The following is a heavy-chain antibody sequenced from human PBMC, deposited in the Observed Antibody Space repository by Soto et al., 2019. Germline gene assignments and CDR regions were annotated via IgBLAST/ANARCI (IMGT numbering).Heavy chain of an antibody. CDR2: ISGSGGST. V-gene: IGHV3-23*01. CDR3: AKELPYDILTGYPVYYFDY. Sequence: PGGSLRLSCAASGFTFSSYAMSWVRQAPGKGLEWVSAISGSGGSTYYADSVKGRFTISRDNSKNTLYLQMNSLRAEDTAVYYCAKELPYDILTGYPVYYFDYWGQGTLVTVSS. D-gene: IGHD3-9*01. CDR1: GFTFSSYA. J-gene: IGHJ4*02.